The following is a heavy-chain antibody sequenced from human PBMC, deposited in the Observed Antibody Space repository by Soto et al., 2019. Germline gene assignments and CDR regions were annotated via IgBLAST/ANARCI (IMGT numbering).Heavy chain of an antibody. Sequence: QLQLQESGPGLVKPSETLSLTCTVSGGSIISTNYYWGWIRQTPGKGLEWIGSFYHSGTTYYSPPXXSRVTISVDTSXTXFXXKLPSLTAADTAVYYCVRQPTLGYCSGFSCFPSDFWGQGTLVTVSS. CDR1: GGSIISTNYY. J-gene: IGHJ4*02. CDR2: FYHSGTT. V-gene: IGHV4-39*01. D-gene: IGHD2-15*01. CDR3: VRQPTLGYCSGFSCFPSDF.